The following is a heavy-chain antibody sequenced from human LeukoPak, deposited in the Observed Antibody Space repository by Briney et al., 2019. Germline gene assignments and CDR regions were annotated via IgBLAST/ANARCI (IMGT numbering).Heavy chain of an antibody. CDR3: ARTTGITMVRGVINYFDY. J-gene: IGHJ4*02. CDR2: IYPGDSDT. Sequence: GESLKISCKGSGYSFTSYWIGWVRQMPGKGLEWMGIIYPGDSDTRYRPSFQGQVTISADKSISTAYLQWSSLKASDTAMYYCARTTGITMVRGVINYFDYWGQGTLVTVSS. V-gene: IGHV5-51*01. D-gene: IGHD3-10*01. CDR1: GYSFTSYW.